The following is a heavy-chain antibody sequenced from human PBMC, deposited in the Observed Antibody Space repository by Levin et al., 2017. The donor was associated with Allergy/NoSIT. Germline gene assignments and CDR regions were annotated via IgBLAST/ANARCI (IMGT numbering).Heavy chain of an antibody. Sequence: GGSLRLSCAASGFTFSSYGMHWVRQAPGKGLEWVAVISYDGSNKYYADSVKGRFTISRDNSKNTLYLQMNSLRAEDTAVYYCAKDMNYYDSSGYYHRRVDYYGMDVWGQGTTVTVSS. V-gene: IGHV3-30*18. J-gene: IGHJ6*02. D-gene: IGHD3-22*01. CDR1: GFTFSSYG. CDR3: AKDMNYYDSSGYYHRRVDYYGMDV. CDR2: ISYDGSNK.